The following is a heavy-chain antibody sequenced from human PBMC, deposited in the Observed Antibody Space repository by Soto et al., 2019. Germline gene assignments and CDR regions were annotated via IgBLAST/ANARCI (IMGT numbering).Heavy chain of an antibody. CDR3: AQRFYPPGALFDF. J-gene: IGHJ4*02. Sequence: TLSLTCAVSGGSISSGGYSWSWIRQPPGKGLEWIGYIYHSGSTYYNPSLKSRVTISIDTSKSQFYLKLTSVTAADTAIYYCAQRFYPPGALFDFGAPGTHLTVSS. D-gene: IGHD3-3*01. CDR2: IYHSGST. CDR1: GGSISSGGYS. V-gene: IGHV4-30-2*02.